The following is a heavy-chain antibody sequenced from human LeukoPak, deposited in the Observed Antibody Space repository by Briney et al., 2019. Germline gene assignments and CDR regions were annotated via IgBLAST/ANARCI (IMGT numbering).Heavy chain of an antibody. CDR1: GGSMSPYH. CDR2: IYYSGST. J-gene: IGHJ6*02. Sequence: PSETLSLTCTVSGGSMSPYHWGWIRQPPGKGLEWIGYIYYSGSTNYNPSLKSRATISVDTSKNQFSLKLSSVTAADTAVYYCARGEYYYYGMDVWGQGTTVTVSS. V-gene: IGHV4-59*01. CDR3: ARGEYYYYGMDV.